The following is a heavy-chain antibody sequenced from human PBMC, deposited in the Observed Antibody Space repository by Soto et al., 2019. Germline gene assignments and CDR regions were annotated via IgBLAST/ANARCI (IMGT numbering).Heavy chain of an antibody. D-gene: IGHD4-17*01. Sequence: PSETLSLTCTVSGGSISSYYWSWIRQPPGKGLEWIGYIYYSGSTNYNPSLKSRVTISVDTSKNQFSLKLSSATAADTAVYYCARLSYGDSNFDYWGQGTLVTVSS. CDR2: IYYSGST. V-gene: IGHV4-59*08. CDR3: ARLSYGDSNFDY. J-gene: IGHJ4*02. CDR1: GGSISSYY.